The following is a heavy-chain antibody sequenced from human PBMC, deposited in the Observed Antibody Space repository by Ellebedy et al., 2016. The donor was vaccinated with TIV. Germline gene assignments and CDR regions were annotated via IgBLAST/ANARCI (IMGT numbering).Heavy chain of an antibody. CDR2: ISAYNGNT. CDR1: GYTFTSYG. Sequence: AASVKVSCKASGYTFTSYGISWVRQAPGQGLEWMGWISAYNGNTNYAQKLQGRVTMTTDTSTSTAYMELRSLRSDDTAVYYCARVQPKWELLRGWAFDIWGQGTMVTVSS. D-gene: IGHD1-26*01. CDR3: ARVQPKWELLRGWAFDI. J-gene: IGHJ3*02. V-gene: IGHV1-18*01.